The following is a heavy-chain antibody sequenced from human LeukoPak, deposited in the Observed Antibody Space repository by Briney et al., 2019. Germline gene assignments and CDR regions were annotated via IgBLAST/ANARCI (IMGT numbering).Heavy chain of an antibody. J-gene: IGHJ5*02. CDR1: GYTFTGYY. Sequence: ASVKVSCKASGYTFTGYYMHWVRQAPGQGLEWMGWMNPKSGGTKYAQKFQGRVTMTRDTSITTAYMDLSRLTSDDTAVYYCAREGGPPAAGTVGNWFDPWGQGTLVTVSS. CDR2: MNPKSGGT. V-gene: IGHV1-2*02. D-gene: IGHD6-13*01. CDR3: AREGGPPAAGTVGNWFDP.